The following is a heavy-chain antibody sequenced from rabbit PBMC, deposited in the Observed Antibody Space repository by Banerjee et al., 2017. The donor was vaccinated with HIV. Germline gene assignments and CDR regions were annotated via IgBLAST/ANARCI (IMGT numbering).Heavy chain of an antibody. J-gene: IGHJ4*01. CDR1: GFSFSSSSW. V-gene: IGHV1S45*01. D-gene: IGHD2-1*01. CDR3: ASSWVYDDYGSFNL. CDR2: IYPDYGST. Sequence: AESGGDLVTPEGSLTLTCTASGFSFSSSSWICWVRQAPGKGLEWIAYIYPDYGSTDYASWVNGRFTISLDNAQNTVFLQMTRLTAADTATYFRASSWVYDDYGSFNLGGPGTLVTVS.